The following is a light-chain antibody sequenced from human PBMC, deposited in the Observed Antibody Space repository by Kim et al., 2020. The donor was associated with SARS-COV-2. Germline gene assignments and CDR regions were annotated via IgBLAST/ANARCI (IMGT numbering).Light chain of an antibody. J-gene: IGKJ1*01. CDR1: QDISNY. CDR3: LQHDNHPRT. V-gene: IGKV1-33*01. CDR2: DAS. Sequence: DIQMTQSPSSLSASVGDRVTITCQASQDISNYLNWYQQKPGKAPKLLIYDASNLQTGVPSRFSGSGSGTDFTFTISSVQPEDIATYYCLQHDNHPRTLGQGTRVDIK.